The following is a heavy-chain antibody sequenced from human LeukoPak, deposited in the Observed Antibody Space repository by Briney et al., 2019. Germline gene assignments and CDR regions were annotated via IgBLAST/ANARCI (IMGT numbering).Heavy chain of an antibody. D-gene: IGHD3-10*01. J-gene: IGHJ4*02. CDR1: GFTFDDYA. Sequence: PGRSLRLSCAASGFTFDDYAMHWVRQAPGKGLEWVSGISWNSGSIGYADSVKGRFTISRDNAKNSLYLQMNSLRAEDTALYYCAKDPYYYGSGSYDYWGQGTLVTVSS. V-gene: IGHV3-9*01. CDR3: AKDPYYYGSGSYDY. CDR2: ISWNSGSI.